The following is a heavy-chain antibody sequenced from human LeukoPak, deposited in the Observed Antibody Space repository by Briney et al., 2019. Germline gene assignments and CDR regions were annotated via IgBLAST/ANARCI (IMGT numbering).Heavy chain of an antibody. CDR2: ISGSGGST. J-gene: IGHJ4*02. D-gene: IGHD3-3*01. CDR1: GFTFSSYA. V-gene: IGHV3-23*01. CDR3: AKAPVRFLEWLLFDY. Sequence: GGSLRLSCAASGFTFSSYAMSWVRQAPGKGLEWVSAISGSGGSTYYADSVKGRFTISRDNSKNTLYLQMNSLRAEDTAVYYCAKAPVRFLEWLLFDYWGQGTLVTVSS.